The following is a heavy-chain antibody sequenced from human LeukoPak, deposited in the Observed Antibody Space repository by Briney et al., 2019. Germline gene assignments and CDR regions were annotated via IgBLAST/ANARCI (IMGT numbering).Heavy chain of an antibody. CDR2: ISYDGSNK. CDR3: ARDPYGSGSYYYNWFDP. J-gene: IGHJ5*02. Sequence: GRSLRLSCAASGFTFSSYAMHWVRQAPGKGLEWVAVISYDGSNKYYADSVKGRFTISRDNSKNTLYLQMNSLRAEDTAVYYSARDPYGSGSYYYNWFDPWGQGTLVTVSS. CDR1: GFTFSSYA. D-gene: IGHD3-10*01. V-gene: IGHV3-30-3*01.